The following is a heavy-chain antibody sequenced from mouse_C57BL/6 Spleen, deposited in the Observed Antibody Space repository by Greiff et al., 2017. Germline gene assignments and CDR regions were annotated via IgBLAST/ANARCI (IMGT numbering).Heavy chain of an antibody. J-gene: IGHJ3*01. Sequence: VQLQQSGAELVRPGASVTLSCKASGYTFTDYEMHWVKQTPVHGLEWIGAIDPETGGTAYNQKFKGKAILTADKSSSTAYMELRSLTSEDSAVYYCTRSGYSNPDYWGQGTLVTVSA. V-gene: IGHV1-15*01. CDR1: GYTFTDYE. CDR3: TRSGYSNPDY. D-gene: IGHD2-5*01. CDR2: IDPETGGT.